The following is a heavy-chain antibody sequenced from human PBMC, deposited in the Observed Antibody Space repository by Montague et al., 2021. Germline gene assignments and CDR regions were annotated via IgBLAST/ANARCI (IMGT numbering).Heavy chain of an antibody. D-gene: IGHD2-21*02. J-gene: IGHJ5*02. Sequence: SETLSLTCTVYGGSFSGYYWSWICQSPGKGLEWIGEINHSGSTNYSPSLKSRVTISVDTSKNQFSLKLSSVTAADTAVYYCARRGVVTGWFDPWGQGTLVTVSS. CDR3: ARRGVVTGWFDP. CDR2: INHSGST. V-gene: IGHV4-34*01. CDR1: GGSFSGYY.